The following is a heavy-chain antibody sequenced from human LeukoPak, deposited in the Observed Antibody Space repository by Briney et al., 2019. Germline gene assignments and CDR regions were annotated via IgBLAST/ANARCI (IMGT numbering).Heavy chain of an antibody. Sequence: EGSLRLSCAASGFTFSRFGMHWVRQAPGKGLEWVTFINYDGSKEYYADSVKGRFTISRDSSKNTLYLQINSLRAEDTAVYYCAKDEVVPSYYYIDVWGKGTTVTVSS. CDR1: GFTFSRFG. J-gene: IGHJ6*03. CDR3: AKDEVVPSYYYIDV. D-gene: IGHD2-2*01. V-gene: IGHV3-30*02. CDR2: INYDGSKE.